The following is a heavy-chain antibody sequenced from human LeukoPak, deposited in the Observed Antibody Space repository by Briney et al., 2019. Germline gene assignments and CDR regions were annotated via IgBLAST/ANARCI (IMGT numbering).Heavy chain of an antibody. CDR2: IYSGGNT. J-gene: IGHJ4*02. Sequence: GGPLRLSCTASGFTVRSSYMSWVRQAPGKEPEWVAIIYSGGNTYYAASVKGRFTISRDNSKNTLYLQMNSLRAEDTAVYYCAKTRPLDSSSWSHGDYWGQGTLVTVSS. D-gene: IGHD6-13*01. CDR1: GFTVRSSY. CDR3: AKTRPLDSSSWSHGDY. V-gene: IGHV3-53*01.